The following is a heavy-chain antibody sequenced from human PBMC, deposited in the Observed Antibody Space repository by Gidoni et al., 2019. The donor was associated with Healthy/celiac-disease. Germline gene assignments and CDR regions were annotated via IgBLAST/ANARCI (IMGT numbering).Heavy chain of an antibody. Sequence: EVQLVESGGGLVKPGGSLRLSCAASGFTFSSYSMNWVRQAPGKGLEWVSSISSSSSYIYYADSVKGRFTISRDNAKNSLYLQMNSLRAEDTAVYYCARDTGFPGGYGMDVWGQGTTVTVSS. J-gene: IGHJ6*02. CDR2: ISSSSSYI. V-gene: IGHV3-21*01. CDR1: GFTFSSYS. D-gene: IGHD3-10*01. CDR3: ARDTGFPGGYGMDV.